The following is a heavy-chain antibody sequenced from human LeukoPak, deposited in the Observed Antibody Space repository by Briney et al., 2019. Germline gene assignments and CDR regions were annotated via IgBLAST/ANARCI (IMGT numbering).Heavy chain of an antibody. CDR2: IKQDGSEK. J-gene: IGHJ3*01. V-gene: IGHV3-7*05. CDR1: GFTLSTSW. CDR3: ARGSGGSCAFDF. Sequence: GGSLRLSCAAPGFTLSTSWMSWVRQAPGKGLEWVANIKQDGSEKYYVDSVKGRFTISRDNAKKSLFLQMNSLRAEDTAVYYCARGSGGSCAFDFWGQGTMVTVSS. D-gene: IGHD1-1*01.